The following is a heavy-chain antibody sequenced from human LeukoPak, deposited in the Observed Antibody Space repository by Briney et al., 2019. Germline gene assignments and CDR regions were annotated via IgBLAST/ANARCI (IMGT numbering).Heavy chain of an antibody. D-gene: IGHD2-15*01. CDR2: IYGSGST. Sequence: SETLSLTCSVSGGSIRNYYWSWIRQPAGRGLEWIGRIYGSGSTRYSPSLKSRVTMSLDTSKNQFSLRLNSVTAADTAVYYCARSDTYCNGGSCPPNTFDAFDIWGQGTMVTVSS. CDR1: GGSIRNYY. J-gene: IGHJ3*02. V-gene: IGHV4-4*07. CDR3: ARSDTYCNGGSCPPNTFDAFDI.